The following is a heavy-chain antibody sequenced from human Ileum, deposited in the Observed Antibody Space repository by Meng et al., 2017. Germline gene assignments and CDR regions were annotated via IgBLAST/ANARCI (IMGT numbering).Heavy chain of an antibody. CDR3: ARDHWGSLDY. J-gene: IGHJ4*02. CDR1: GGSVSSSGYQ. Sequence: QVQLQGAGPGLVGPSETLSLICAVSGGSVSSSGYQWGWIRQPPGKGLEWIGYASTNYNPSLKSRVTISVDTSKNQFSLKLTSVTAADTAVYYCARDHWGSLDYWGQGVLVTVSS. V-gene: IGHV4-61*08. D-gene: IGHD7-27*01. CDR2: AST.